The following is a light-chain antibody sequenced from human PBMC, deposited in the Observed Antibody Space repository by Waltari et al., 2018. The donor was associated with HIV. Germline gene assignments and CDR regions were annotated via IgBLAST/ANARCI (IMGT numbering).Light chain of an antibody. CDR3: CSCPRSGIRYV. CDR2: EVT. J-gene: IGLJ1*01. V-gene: IGLV2-23*02. Sequence: QSALTQPASVSGSPGQSITISCTGTSSNVGSDDLVSWYQQHPGEVPKLIIYEVTKRPSGVSNRFSGSKSGNMASLTISGLQAEDEADYYCCSCPRSGIRYVFGTGTKVTVL. CDR1: SSNVGSDDL.